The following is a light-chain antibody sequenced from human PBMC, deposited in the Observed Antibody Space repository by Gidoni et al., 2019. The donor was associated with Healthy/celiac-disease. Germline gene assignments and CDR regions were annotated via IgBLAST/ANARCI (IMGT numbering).Light chain of an antibody. CDR1: QSVLYSSNNKNY. CDR3: QQYYSTPRT. Sequence: IVMTQSPESLAVSLGERATINCKSRQSVLYSSNNKNYLAWYQQKPGQPPKLLIYWASTRESGVPDRFSGSGSGTDFTLTISSLQAEDVAVYYGQQYYSTPRTFGQGTRVDIK. CDR2: WAS. J-gene: IGKJ1*01. V-gene: IGKV4-1*01.